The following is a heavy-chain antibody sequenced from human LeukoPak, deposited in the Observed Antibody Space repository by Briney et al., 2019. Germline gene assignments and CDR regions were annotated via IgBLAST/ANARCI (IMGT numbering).Heavy chain of an antibody. CDR2: IYYTGAT. V-gene: IGHV4-39*01. Sequence: PSETLSLTCTVSGGSISSGSYYWGWIRRPPGKGLEWIGAIYYTGATYYNPSLKSRVTISADTSKNQFSLKLTSVTAADTAVYNRARRGDYWGQGILVTVSS. D-gene: IGHD3-16*01. J-gene: IGHJ4*02. CDR1: GGSISSGSYY. CDR3: ARRGDY.